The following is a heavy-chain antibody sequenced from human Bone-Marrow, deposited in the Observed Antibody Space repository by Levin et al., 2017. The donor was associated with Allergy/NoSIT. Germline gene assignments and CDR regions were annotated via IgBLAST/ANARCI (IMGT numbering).Heavy chain of an antibody. D-gene: IGHD4/OR15-4a*01. CDR3: ASRHNYGDFDY. J-gene: IGHJ4*02. CDR1: GDSISSSF. Sequence: SQTLSLTCTVSGDSISSSFWSWIRQSPGKGLEWIGYVYYYGSTTCNPSLTSRVTISVDTSKNQFSLQLSSVTAADTAVYYCASRHNYGDFDYWGQGTLVTVSS. CDR2: VYYYGST. V-gene: IGHV4-59*01.